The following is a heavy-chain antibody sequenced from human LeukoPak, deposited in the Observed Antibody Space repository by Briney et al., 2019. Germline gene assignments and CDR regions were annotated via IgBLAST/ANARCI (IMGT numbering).Heavy chain of an antibody. V-gene: IGHV3-21*01. J-gene: IGHJ4*02. D-gene: IGHD6-19*01. Sequence: PGGSLRLSCAASGFTFTTYWMSWVRQAPGKGLEWVSSISGSSSYIYYADSVKGRFTISRDNAKNSLYLQMNSLRAEDTAVYYCARLRGAVTGTDPFDYWGQGTLVTVSS. CDR3: ARLRGAVTGTDPFDY. CDR1: GFTFTTYW. CDR2: ISGSSSYI.